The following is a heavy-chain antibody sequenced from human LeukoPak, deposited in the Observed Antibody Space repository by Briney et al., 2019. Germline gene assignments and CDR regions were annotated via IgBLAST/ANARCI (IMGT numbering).Heavy chain of an antibody. CDR1: GLTFNSYE. Sequence: GGSLRLSCAASGLTFNSYEMNWVRQAPGKGLEWVSYINSGGSAICYADSVKGRFTISRDNAKNSLYLQMNSLRADDTAVYYCARGGSYVHYWGQGTLVTVSS. D-gene: IGHD1-26*01. J-gene: IGHJ4*02. CDR2: INSGGSAI. CDR3: ARGGSYVHY. V-gene: IGHV3-48*03.